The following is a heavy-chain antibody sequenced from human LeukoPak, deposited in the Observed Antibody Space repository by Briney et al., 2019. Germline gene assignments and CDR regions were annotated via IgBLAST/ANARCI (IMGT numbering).Heavy chain of an antibody. CDR2: IYYSGST. V-gene: IGHV4-39*01. J-gene: IGHJ6*03. CDR3: ARHVLEEQWLVLGYYYYMDV. Sequence: AGGSLRLTCTVSVGSISSSSYYWGWIRQPPGKGLEWIGSIYYSGSTYYNPSLKSRVTISVDTSKNQFSLKLSSVTAADTAVYYCARHVLEEQWLVLGYYYYMDVWGKGTTVTVSS. D-gene: IGHD6-19*01. CDR1: VGSISSSSYY.